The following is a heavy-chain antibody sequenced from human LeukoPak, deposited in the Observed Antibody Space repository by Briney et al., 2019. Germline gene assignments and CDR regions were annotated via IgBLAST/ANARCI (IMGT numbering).Heavy chain of an antibody. CDR1: GYSFFSNYW. CDR2: LYPGDSDS. D-gene: IGHD5-24*01. CDR3: ARASRDGFNQNFDF. V-gene: IGHV5-51*01. J-gene: IGHJ4*02. Sequence: GESLKISCKAYGYSFFSNYWIAWVRQMPGKGLEWMVILYPGDSDSRYSPSFQGQVTISADRSISTAYLHWSSLKVSDTAMYYCARASRDGFNQNFDFWGQGTLVTVSS.